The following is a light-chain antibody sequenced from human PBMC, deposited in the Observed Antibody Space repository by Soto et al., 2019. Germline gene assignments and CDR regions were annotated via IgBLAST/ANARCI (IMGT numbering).Light chain of an antibody. Sequence: DIVMTQSPDSLAVSLGERATINCKSSQSVLYSSNNKNYLAWYQQKPGQPPKLLIYRASTRESGVPDRFSGSGSGTDFTLTISSLHAEDVAVYYCQQYYSTPYTFGQGTKLEIK. CDR2: RAS. V-gene: IGKV4-1*01. CDR1: QSVLYSSNNKNY. CDR3: QQYYSTPYT. J-gene: IGKJ2*01.